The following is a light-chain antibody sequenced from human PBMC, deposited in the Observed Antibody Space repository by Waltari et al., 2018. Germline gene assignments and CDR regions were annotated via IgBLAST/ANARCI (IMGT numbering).Light chain of an antibody. J-gene: IGLJ2*01. CDR3: AAWDDSLNGVL. CDR1: SSNIGSNS. V-gene: IGLV1-44*01. CDR2: SNN. Sequence: QSVLTQPPSASGTPGQRVTISCSGSSSNIGSNSVTWYQQLPGTAPKLLIYSNNQRPSGVPDRCSGSKSGTSASLAISGLQSEDEADFYCAAWDDSLNGVLFGGGTKLTVL.